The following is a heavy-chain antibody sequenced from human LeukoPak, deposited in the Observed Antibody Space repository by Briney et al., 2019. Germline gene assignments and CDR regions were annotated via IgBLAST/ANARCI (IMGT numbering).Heavy chain of an antibody. V-gene: IGHV3-23*01. CDR3: AKSAVAGSYYDYMDV. J-gene: IGHJ6*03. Sequence: GGSLRLSCAASGFTFSSYPMSWVRHAPGKGVECVSGISASGGHTHYADSVKGRFTISRDNSKNTLHLQMNSLRAEDTAVYYCAKSAVAGSYYDYMDVWGQGTTVTVSS. CDR1: GFTFSSYP. D-gene: IGHD6-19*01. CDR2: ISASGGHT.